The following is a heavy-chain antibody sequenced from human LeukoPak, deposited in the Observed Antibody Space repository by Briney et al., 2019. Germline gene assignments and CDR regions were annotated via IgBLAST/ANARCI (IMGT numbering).Heavy chain of an antibody. CDR2: ISGNGGRI. Sequence: GGSLRLSCAASGFSYSQYGMTWVRQAPGKGLEWVSLISGNGGRIYYGDAVKGRFTISRDNSKNTLYLQMNSLRVEDTAIYYCARGSSGYDHPPYYYNMDVWGKGTTVTISS. CDR3: ARGSSGYDHPPYYYNMDV. J-gene: IGHJ6*03. V-gene: IGHV3-23*01. D-gene: IGHD5-12*01. CDR1: GFSYSQYG.